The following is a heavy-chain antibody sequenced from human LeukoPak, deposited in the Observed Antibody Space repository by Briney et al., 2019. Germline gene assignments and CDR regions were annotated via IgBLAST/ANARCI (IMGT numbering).Heavy chain of an antibody. CDR3: ARRRQITVYSPYAFDF. D-gene: IGHD2-21*01. J-gene: IGHJ3*01. CDR2: VLLSGYT. CDR1: GGSMSHSY. Sequence: PSETLSLTCSVSGGSMSHSYWSWIRQPPGKGLEWLGNVLLSGYTYSNPSLKSRITISTGTSKNQFSLRLTPVPPADTAVYFCARRRQITVYSPYAFDFWGQGTMVTVSS. V-gene: IGHV4-59*08.